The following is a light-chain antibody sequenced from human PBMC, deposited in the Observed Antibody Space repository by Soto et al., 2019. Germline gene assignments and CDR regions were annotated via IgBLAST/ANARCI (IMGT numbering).Light chain of an antibody. Sequence: QSALTQPASVSGSPGQSITISCAGSNSDVGAYNYVSWYQQHPGKAPKLIIFDVSNRPSGVSDRFSASKSGNTASLTISGLQAEDEADYYCSSFTTSATLVFGGGTKLPVL. CDR1: NSDVGAYNY. CDR2: DVS. J-gene: IGLJ3*02. CDR3: SSFTTSATLV. V-gene: IGLV2-14*03.